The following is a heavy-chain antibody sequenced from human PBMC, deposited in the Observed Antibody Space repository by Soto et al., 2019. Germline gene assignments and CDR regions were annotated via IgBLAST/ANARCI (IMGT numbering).Heavy chain of an antibody. J-gene: IGHJ5*02. D-gene: IGHD3-10*01. CDR1: GYTFTSYG. CDR2: ISAYNGNT. CDR3: ARARGSGSNPWFDP. V-gene: IGHV1-18*04. Sequence: ASVKVSCKASGYTFTSYGISWVRQAPGQGLEWMGWISAYNGNTNYAQKLQGRVTMTTDTSTSTAYMELRSLRSDDTAVYYWARARGSGSNPWFDPWGQGTLVTVSS.